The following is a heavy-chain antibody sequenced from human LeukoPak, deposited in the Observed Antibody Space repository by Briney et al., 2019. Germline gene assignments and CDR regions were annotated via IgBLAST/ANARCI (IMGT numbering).Heavy chain of an antibody. J-gene: IGHJ4*02. CDR1: GFTFSSYS. CDR2: ITSSSSYI. CDR3: ARYSPRYCSGTTCHTYYFDY. D-gene: IGHD2-2*01. V-gene: IGHV3-21*01. Sequence: GGSLRLSCAVSGFTFSSYSMNWVRQAPGKGLEWVSSITSSSSYIYYADSVKGRFTISRDNAKNSLYLQMNSLRAEDTAVYYCARYSPRYCSGTTCHTYYFDYWGQGTLVTVSS.